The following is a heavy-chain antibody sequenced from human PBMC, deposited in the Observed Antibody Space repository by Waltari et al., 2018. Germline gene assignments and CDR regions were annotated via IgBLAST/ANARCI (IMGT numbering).Heavy chain of an antibody. Sequence: QEQLVQSGPEVKQPGASVRVSCKTSGSTFTSYSLHWVRQAPGQGLEWMAWINSNTGDSQSAQTFQGRVTVTKDTSLTTVYLELSGLRSDDTALYYCARETLPGNKIIDYWGQGTLVTVSS. CDR1: GSTFTSYS. CDR3: ARETLPGNKIIDY. V-gene: IGHV1-2*02. J-gene: IGHJ4*02. D-gene: IGHD1-1*01. CDR2: INSNTGDS.